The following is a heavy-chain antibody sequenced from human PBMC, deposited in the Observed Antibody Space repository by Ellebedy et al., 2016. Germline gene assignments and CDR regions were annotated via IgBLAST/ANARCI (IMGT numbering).Heavy chain of an antibody. D-gene: IGHD3-22*01. V-gene: IGHV1-69*10. Sequence: SVKVSCKASGGPFSSYAIGWVRQAPGQGLEWMGGIIPLLGIANYAQNFQGRVTITADKSTNPAYMELSSLRSEDTAVYYCASPTYYYDSSGYYQFDYWGQGTLVTVSS. J-gene: IGHJ4*02. CDR1: GGPFSSYA. CDR2: IIPLLGIA. CDR3: ASPTYYYDSSGYYQFDY.